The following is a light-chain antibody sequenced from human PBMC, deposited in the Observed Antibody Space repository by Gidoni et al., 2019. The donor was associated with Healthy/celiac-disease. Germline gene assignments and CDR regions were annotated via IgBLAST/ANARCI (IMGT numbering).Light chain of an antibody. J-gene: IGKJ4*01. CDR1: QSVSSY. Sequence: EIVLTQSPATLSLSPGERATLSCRASQSVSSYLAWYQQKPGQAHRLLIYDASNRATGIPARFSGSGSGTDFTLTISSLEPEDFAVYYCQQRSNLDAFGGGTKVEIK. V-gene: IGKV3-11*01. CDR3: QQRSNLDA. CDR2: DAS.